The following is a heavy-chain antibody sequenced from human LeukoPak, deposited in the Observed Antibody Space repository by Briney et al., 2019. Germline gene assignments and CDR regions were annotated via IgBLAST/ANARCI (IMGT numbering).Heavy chain of an antibody. V-gene: IGHV4-61*02. Sequence: PSETLSLTCTVSGGSISSGFYYWSWIRQPAGKGLEWIGRIYTSGSTNYNPSLKSRVTISLDTSRNQFSLKLSSVTAADTAVYYWARRQDGHAYGGQGTRVTVSS. CDR3: ARRQDGHAY. CDR1: GGSISSGFYY. J-gene: IGHJ4*02. CDR2: IYTSGST.